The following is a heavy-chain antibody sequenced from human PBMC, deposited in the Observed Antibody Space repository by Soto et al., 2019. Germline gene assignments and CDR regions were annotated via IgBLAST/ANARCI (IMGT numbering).Heavy chain of an antibody. V-gene: IGHV6-1*01. Sequence: QVQLQQSGPGLVQPSQTLSLTCAISGDSVSSTSTAWSWIRQSPSRGLEWLGRTYYRSKWFTDYAVSVKRRITINPDTSKNQFSLQLNSVTPEDTAVYYCARGSYYSGWVWGQGTLVTVSS. J-gene: IGHJ4*02. CDR2: TYYRSKWFT. D-gene: IGHD6-19*01. CDR1: GDSVSSTSTA. CDR3: ARGSYYSGWV.